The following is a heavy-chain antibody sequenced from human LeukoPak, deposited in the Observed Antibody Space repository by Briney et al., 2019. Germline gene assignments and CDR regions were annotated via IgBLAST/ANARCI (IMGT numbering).Heavy chain of an antibody. CDR3: AALDTAMVDFDY. J-gene: IGHJ4*02. CDR2: IVVGSGNT. Sequence: SVEVSCKASGFTFTSSAMQWVRQARGQRLEWIGWIVVGSGNTYYAQKFQERVTITRDMSTSTAYMELSSLRSEDTAVYYCAALDTAMVDFDYWGQGTLVTVSS. V-gene: IGHV1-58*02. CDR1: GFTFTSSA. D-gene: IGHD5-18*01.